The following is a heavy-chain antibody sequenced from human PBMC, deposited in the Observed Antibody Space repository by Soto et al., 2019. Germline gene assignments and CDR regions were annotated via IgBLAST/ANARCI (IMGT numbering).Heavy chain of an antibody. CDR1: GLSFSMSR. J-gene: IGHJ4*02. CDR2: TGLNGRTT. D-gene: IGHD6-6*01. Sequence: PWRSLRLPWVPGGLSFSMSRMTRVRQAPGKGLEWVSTTGLNGRTTYYADSVKGRFSVSRDNSKNTLDLHMSSLRAADTAVYDSATVHSTSRSFDYWGRGTLVTVSS. CDR3: ATVHSTSRSFDY. V-gene: IGHV3-23*01.